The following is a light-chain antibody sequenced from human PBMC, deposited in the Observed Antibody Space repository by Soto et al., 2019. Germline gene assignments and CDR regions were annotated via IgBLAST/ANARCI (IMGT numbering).Light chain of an antibody. Sequence: IQLTQSPSSLSASVGDRVTITCRASQGISTYLAWYQQKPGQAPKLLIFAASTLHSGVPSRFSGSGSGTAFTLTISSLQPEDFAIYYCQQLNSYPITFGQGTRLEIK. V-gene: IGKV1-9*01. CDR2: AAS. J-gene: IGKJ5*01. CDR3: QQLNSYPIT. CDR1: QGISTY.